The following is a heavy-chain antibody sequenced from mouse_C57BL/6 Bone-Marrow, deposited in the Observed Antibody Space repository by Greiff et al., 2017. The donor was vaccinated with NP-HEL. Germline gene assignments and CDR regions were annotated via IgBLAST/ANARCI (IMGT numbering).Heavy chain of an antibody. D-gene: IGHD1-1*01. CDR2: IDPENGAT. CDR3: TSISTVVEY. CDR1: GFNITDDY. Sequence: VQLQQSGAELVRPGASVKLSCTASGFNITDDYMHWVKQRPEQGLEWIGWIDPENGATEYASKFQGKATITADTSSNTAYLPLRHLTSEDTAVYFCTSISTVVEYWGQGTTLTVSS. J-gene: IGHJ2*01. V-gene: IGHV14-4*01.